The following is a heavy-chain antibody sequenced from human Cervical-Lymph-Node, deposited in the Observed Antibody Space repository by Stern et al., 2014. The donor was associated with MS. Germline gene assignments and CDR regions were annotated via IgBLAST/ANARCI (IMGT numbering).Heavy chain of an antibody. J-gene: IGHJ6*02. CDR1: GASISISNW. Sequence: QVQLQESGPGLVKPSGTLSLTCAVSGASISISNWWSWVRQPPGKGLEGIGEIHHSGNTKYNPSLKSRVTMSVDKSKNHFSLNLSSVTVADTAVYYCAGIFGDYGYYYYGMDVWGQGTTVTVSS. D-gene: IGHD4-17*01. CDR2: IHHSGNT. CDR3: AGIFGDYGYYYYGMDV. V-gene: IGHV4-4*02.